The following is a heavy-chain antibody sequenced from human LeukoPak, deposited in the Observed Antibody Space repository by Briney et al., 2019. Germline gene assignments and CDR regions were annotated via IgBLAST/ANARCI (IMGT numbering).Heavy chain of an antibody. D-gene: IGHD6-19*01. CDR1: GYTLTSHD. CDR3: AREPIRSGWSYSDY. Sequence: ASVKVSCKASGYTLTSHDINWVRQAPGQGLEWMGLMNPNTGNTAYAQKFQGRVTMTRDTSISTAYMELTRMTSDDTAVYYCAREPIRSGWSYSDYWGQGTLVTVSS. J-gene: IGHJ4*02. CDR2: MNPNTGNT. V-gene: IGHV1-8*01.